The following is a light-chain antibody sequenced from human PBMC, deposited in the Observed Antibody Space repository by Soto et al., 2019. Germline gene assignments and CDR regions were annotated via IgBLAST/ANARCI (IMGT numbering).Light chain of an antibody. CDR3: AAWDDSLNGPV. CDR1: SSNIGAGHD. CDR2: TNN. V-gene: IGLV1-40*01. J-gene: IGLJ3*02. Sequence: QSVLTQPPSVSGAPGQRVTISCTGNSSNIGAGHDVHWYQLLPGTAPKLLIYTNNQRPSGVPDRFSGSKSGTSASLAISGLQSEDEADYYCAAWDDSLNGPVFGGGTKLTVL.